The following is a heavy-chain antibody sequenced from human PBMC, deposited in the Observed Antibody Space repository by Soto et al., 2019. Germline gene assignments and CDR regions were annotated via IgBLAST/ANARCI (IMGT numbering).Heavy chain of an antibody. CDR1: GDSVSSNSAA. V-gene: IGHV6-1*01. J-gene: IGHJ4*02. D-gene: IGHD1-26*01. Sequence: SQTLSLTCAISGDSVSSNSAAWNWIRQSPSGGLEWLGRTYYRSKWSYDYAVSVQSRININPDTSKNQFSLQLSAVTPEDTAMYYCARIPGASRGKDYWGKGTLGTVST. CDR2: TYYRSKWSY. CDR3: ARIPGASRGKDY.